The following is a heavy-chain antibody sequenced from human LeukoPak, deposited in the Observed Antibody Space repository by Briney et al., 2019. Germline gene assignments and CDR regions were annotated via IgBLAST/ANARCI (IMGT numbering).Heavy chain of an antibody. V-gene: IGHV4-38-2*01. CDR3: ARVPIAVVRYGFDI. Sequence: PGGSLRLSCAASGFTFSSYGMHWVRQAPGKGLEWSGSFFHSGNTYYNPSLKSRVTISVDTSKNQFSLKVTSVTAADTAVYYCARVPIAVVRYGFDIWGQGTMVTVSS. CDR2: FFHSGNT. J-gene: IGHJ3*02. D-gene: IGHD6-19*01. CDR1: GFTFSSYG.